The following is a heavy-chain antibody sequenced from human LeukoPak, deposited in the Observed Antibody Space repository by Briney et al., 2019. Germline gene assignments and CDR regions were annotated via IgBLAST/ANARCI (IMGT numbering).Heavy chain of an antibody. CDR2: INPSGGST. D-gene: IGHD3-16*01. Sequence: ASVKVSCKASGYTFTSYYMHWVRQAPGQRLEWMGIINPSGGSTSYAQKFQGRVTMTRDMSTSTVYMELSSLRSEGTAVYYCAGNPLVSGSYVPDPWGQGTLVTVSS. J-gene: IGHJ5*02. V-gene: IGHV1-46*01. CDR3: AGNPLVSGSYVPDP. CDR1: GYTFTSYY.